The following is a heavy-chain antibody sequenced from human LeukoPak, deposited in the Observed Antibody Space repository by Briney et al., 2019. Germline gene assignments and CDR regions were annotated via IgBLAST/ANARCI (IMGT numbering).Heavy chain of an antibody. J-gene: IGHJ4*02. V-gene: IGHV1-46*01. CDR2: INPSGGST. D-gene: IGHD1-1*01. Sequence: ASVKVSCKASGYTFTSYYIHWVRQAPGQGLEWMGIINPSGGSTNYAQKFQGRATMTRDTSTSTVYMELSSLRSEDTAMYYCAKWTTTYLDYWGQGTLVTVSS. CDR1: GYTFTSYY. CDR3: AKWTTTYLDY.